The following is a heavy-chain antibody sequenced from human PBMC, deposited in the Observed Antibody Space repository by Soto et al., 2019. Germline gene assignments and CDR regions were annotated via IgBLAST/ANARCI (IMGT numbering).Heavy chain of an antibody. CDR2: IIPIFGTA. J-gene: IGHJ6*02. CDR1: GGTFSSYA. V-gene: IGHV1-69*06. Sequence: GASVKVSCKASGGTFSSYAISWVRQAPGQGLEWMGGIIPIFGTANYAQKFQGRVTITADKSTSTAYMELSSLRSEDTAVYYCARVKAKYCSSTSCYNYYGMDVWGQGTTVTVSS. CDR3: ARVKAKYCSSTSCYNYYGMDV. D-gene: IGHD2-2*02.